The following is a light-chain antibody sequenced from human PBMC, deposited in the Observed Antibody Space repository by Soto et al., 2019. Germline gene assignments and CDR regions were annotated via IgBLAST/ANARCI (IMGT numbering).Light chain of an antibody. V-gene: IGLV1-47*01. CDR1: SSNIGTNY. CDR3: AVWDDSLSGRF. CDR2: RND. Sequence: QSVLTQPPSASGTPGQRVTISCSGSSSNIGTNYVYWFQQLPGTAPKLLIYRNDQRPSGVPDRFSGSKSGTSASLAISGLRSEDEADYYWAVWDDSLSGRFFGGGTKVTVL. J-gene: IGLJ2*01.